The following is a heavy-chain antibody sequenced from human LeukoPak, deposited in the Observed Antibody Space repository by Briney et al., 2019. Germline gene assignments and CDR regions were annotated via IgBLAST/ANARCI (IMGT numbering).Heavy chain of an antibody. CDR3: AKAPIQLWNYFDY. CDR2: ISGSGGST. CDR1: GFTFSSYA. V-gene: IGHV3-23*01. Sequence: PGGSLRLSCAASGFTFSSYAMSWVRQAPGKGLEWVSAISGSGGSTYYADSVKGRFTISRGNSKNTLYLQMNSLRAEDTAVYYCAKAPIQLWNYFDYWGQGTLVTVSS. J-gene: IGHJ4*02. D-gene: IGHD5-18*01.